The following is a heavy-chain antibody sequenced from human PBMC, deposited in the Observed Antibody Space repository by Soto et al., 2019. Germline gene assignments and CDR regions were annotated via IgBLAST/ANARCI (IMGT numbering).Heavy chain of an antibody. CDR3: ARGGYDILTANPYYFDY. D-gene: IGHD3-9*01. J-gene: IGHJ4*02. V-gene: IGHV4-30-2*01. Sequence: LQLQESGSGLVKPSQTLSLTCAVSGGSISSGGYSWSWIRQPPGKGLEWIGYIYHSGSTYYNPSLKSRVTISVDRSKNQFSLKLSSVTAADTAVYYCARGGYDILTANPYYFDYWGQGTLVTVSS. CDR2: IYHSGST. CDR1: GGSISSGGYS.